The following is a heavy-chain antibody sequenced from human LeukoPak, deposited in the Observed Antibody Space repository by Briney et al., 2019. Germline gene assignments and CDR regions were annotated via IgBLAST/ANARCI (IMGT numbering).Heavy chain of an antibody. CDR2: IKSKTDGGTT. J-gene: IGHJ3*02. D-gene: IGHD2-2*01. V-gene: IGHV3-15*01. CDR1: GFTFSNAW. CDR3: TTGTPPGYCSSTSCYRGDAFDI. Sequence: GGSLRLSCAASGFTFSNAWMSWVRQAPGRGLEWVGRIKSKTDGGTTDYAAPVKGRFTISRDDSKNTLYLQMNSLKTEDTAVYYCTTGTPPGYCSSTSCYRGDAFDIWGQGTMVTVSS.